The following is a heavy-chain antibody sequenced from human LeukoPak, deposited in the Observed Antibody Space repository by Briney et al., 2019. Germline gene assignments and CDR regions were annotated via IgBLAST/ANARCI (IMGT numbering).Heavy chain of an antibody. D-gene: IGHD3-22*01. CDR3: ARSYDSSGYYRMDV. Sequence: ASVKVSCKASGGTFSSYAISWVRQAPGQGLEWMGIINPSGGSTNYAQNFQDRLTMTRDTSTSTVYMELSSLRSEDTAVYYCARSYDSSGYYRMDVWGQGTTVTVSS. CDR1: GGTFSSYA. V-gene: IGHV1-46*01. CDR2: INPSGGST. J-gene: IGHJ6*02.